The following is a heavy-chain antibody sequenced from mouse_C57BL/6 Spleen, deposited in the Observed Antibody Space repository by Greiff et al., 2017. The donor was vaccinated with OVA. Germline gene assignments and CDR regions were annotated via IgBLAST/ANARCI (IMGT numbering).Heavy chain of an antibody. CDR3: ARGANYYGSSPWFAY. J-gene: IGHJ3*01. Sequence: EVKLMESEGGLVQPGSSMKLSCTASGFTFSDYYMAWVRQVPEKGLEWVANINSDGSSTYYLDSLKSRFIISRDNAKNILYLQMSSLKSEDTATYYCARGANYYGSSPWFAYWGQGTLVTVSA. CDR1: GFTFSDYY. D-gene: IGHD1-1*01. CDR2: INSDGSST. V-gene: IGHV5-16*01.